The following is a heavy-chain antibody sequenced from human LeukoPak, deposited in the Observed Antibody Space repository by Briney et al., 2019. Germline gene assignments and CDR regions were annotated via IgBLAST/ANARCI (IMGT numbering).Heavy chain of an antibody. CDR1: GFIFSDYY. CDR2: ISSSDSPK. J-gene: IGHJ6*04. D-gene: IGHD3-10*02. Sequence: GGSLRLSCAASGFIFSDYYMSWIRQAPGKGLEWISYISSSDSPKYHTDSVKGRFTISRDNTKNSLYLQMNSLRAEDTAVYYCAELGITMIGGVWGKGTTVTISS. CDR3: AELGITMIGGV. V-gene: IGHV3-11*04.